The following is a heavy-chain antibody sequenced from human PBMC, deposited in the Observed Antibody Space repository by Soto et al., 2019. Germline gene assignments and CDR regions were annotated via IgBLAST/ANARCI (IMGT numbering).Heavy chain of an antibody. J-gene: IGHJ4*02. Sequence: ASVKVSCKASGYTFTSYYMHWVRQAPGQGLEWMGIINPSGGSTSYAQKFQGRVTMTRDTSTSTVYMELSSLRSEDTAVYYCARGCSGGDCYPQYDYWGQGTLVTVCS. CDR2: INPSGGST. CDR1: GYTFTSYY. D-gene: IGHD2-21*02. V-gene: IGHV1-46*01. CDR3: ARGCSGGDCYPQYDY.